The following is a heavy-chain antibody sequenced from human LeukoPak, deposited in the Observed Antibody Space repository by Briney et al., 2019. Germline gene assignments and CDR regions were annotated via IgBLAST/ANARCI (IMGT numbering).Heavy chain of an antibody. CDR3: AGDVWELGNMAPYGMDV. CDR1: GFIVSDNY. CDR2: IYTGGHT. D-gene: IGHD1-26*01. V-gene: IGHV3-53*01. Sequence: PGGSLRLSCEVSGFIVSDNYMTWVRQAPGKGLEWVSTIYTGGHTYYADSVKGRFTISRDRSFVYLQMSRLRVEDTALYYCAGDVWELGNMAPYGMDVWGQGTTVTVSS. J-gene: IGHJ6*02.